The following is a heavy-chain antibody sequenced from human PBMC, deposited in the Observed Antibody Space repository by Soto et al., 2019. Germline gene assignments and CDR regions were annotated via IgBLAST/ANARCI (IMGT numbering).Heavy chain of an antibody. CDR3: AREYCDSNSCYGPDY. J-gene: IGHJ4*02. V-gene: IGHV1-18*01. CDR2: ISAYNDNA. Sequence: ASVKVSCKASGYTFTSYGISWVRQAPGQGLEWMGWISAYNDNAKYAQKIQGRVTMTTDTSTSTSYMELRSLRSDDTAVYYCAREYCDSNSCYGPDYWGKGPLVPVSS. CDR1: GYTFTSYG. D-gene: IGHD2-2*01.